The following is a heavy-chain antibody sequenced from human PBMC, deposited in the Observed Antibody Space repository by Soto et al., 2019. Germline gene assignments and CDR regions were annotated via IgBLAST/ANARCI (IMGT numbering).Heavy chain of an antibody. D-gene: IGHD3-16*02. CDR3: ARREYYDYIWGSYPLDY. CDR1: GGTFSSYT. Sequence: ASVKVSCKASGGTFSSYTISWVRQAPGQGLEWMGRIIPILGIANYAQKFQGRVTITADKSTSTAYMELSSLRSEDTAVYYCARREYYDYIWGSYPLDYWGQGTLVTVSS. J-gene: IGHJ4*02. CDR2: IIPILGIA. V-gene: IGHV1-69*02.